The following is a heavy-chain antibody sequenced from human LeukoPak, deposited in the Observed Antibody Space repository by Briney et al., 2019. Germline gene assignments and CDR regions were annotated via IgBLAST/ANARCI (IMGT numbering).Heavy chain of an antibody. J-gene: IGHJ3*01. CDR2: ITADNFNT. Sequence: GASVKVSCKASGYTFNSYPLTWVRQAPGVGFEWVGWITADNFNTNYAQKFQGRVTLTKETSMNTAYMEMRSLMSDDTAVYYCARVRTPFGVVASPDALDVWGQGTAVTVSS. D-gene: IGHD3-3*01. CDR1: GYTFNSYP. CDR3: ARVRTPFGVVASPDALDV. V-gene: IGHV1-18*01.